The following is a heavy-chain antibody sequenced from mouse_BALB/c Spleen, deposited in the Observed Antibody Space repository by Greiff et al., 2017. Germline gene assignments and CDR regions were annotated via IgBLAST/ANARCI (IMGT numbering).Heavy chain of an antibody. D-gene: IGHD4-1*01. CDR1: GYSFTSYY. CDR3: ARVNWAWFAY. J-gene: IGHJ3*01. V-gene: IGHV1S135*01. CDR2: IDPFNGGT. Sequence: VQLQQSGPELMKPGASVKISCKASGYSFTSYYMHWVKLSHGKSLEWIGYIDPFNGGTSYNQKFKGKATLTVDKSSSTAYMHLSSLTSEDSAVYYCARVNWAWFAYWGQGTLVTVSA.